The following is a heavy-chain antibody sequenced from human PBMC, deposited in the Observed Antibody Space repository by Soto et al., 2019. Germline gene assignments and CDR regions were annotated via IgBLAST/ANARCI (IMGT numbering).Heavy chain of an antibody. D-gene: IGHD3-16*01. J-gene: IGHJ4*02. CDR1: GHTFSGYY. Sequence: ASVKVSCKASGHTFSGYYVHWVRQAPGQGLEWMGWVNPNSGGRHYAQKFQGRVSMTRDTSLSAVYMELRSLRRDDMAVYFCASDSMADDLTVKTVEFGRFWGQGTPAT. CDR3: ASDSMADDLTVKTVEFGRF. CDR2: VNPNSGGR. V-gene: IGHV1-2*02.